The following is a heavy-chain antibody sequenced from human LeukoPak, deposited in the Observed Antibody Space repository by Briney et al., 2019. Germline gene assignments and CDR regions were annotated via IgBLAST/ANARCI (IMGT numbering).Heavy chain of an antibody. CDR2: MTPNSGNT. Sequence: ASVKVSCKASGYTFTSYDINWARQATGQGLEWMGWMTPNSGNTGYTQKFQGRVTMTRNTSISTAYMELSSLRSEDTAVYYCASCWYIPKYGRYYYYGMDVWGQGTTVTVSS. CDR1: GYTFTSYD. V-gene: IGHV1-8*01. J-gene: IGHJ6*02. CDR3: ASCWYIPKYGRYYYYGMDV. D-gene: IGHD6-13*01.